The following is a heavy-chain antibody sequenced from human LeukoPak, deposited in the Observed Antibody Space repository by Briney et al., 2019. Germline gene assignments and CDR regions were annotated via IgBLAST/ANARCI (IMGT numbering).Heavy chain of an antibody. Sequence: SETLSLTCTVSGGSISTTGYYWAWIRQPPGKGLEWIASIYYSGSTYYNSSLKSRVTISVDTSRNQFSLKLSSVTAADTALYYCASDKGYSNNYFDYWGQGTLVTVSS. D-gene: IGHD6-13*01. CDR3: ASDKGYSNNYFDY. CDR2: IYYSGST. CDR1: GGSISTTGYY. V-gene: IGHV4-39*01. J-gene: IGHJ4*01.